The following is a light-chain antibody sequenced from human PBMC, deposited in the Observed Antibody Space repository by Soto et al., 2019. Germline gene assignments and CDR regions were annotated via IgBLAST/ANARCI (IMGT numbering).Light chain of an antibody. CDR2: DVS. CDR1: SSDIGGTNY. V-gene: IGLV2-14*03. J-gene: IGLJ2*01. CDR3: SSSTTTTTRV. Sequence: QSALTQPASVSGSPGQSITVSCTGTSSDIGGTNYVSWYQQHPGKAPKLIIYDVSYRPSGVSNRFSGSKSGTSASLTISGLQVEDEADYYCSSSTTTTTRVFGGGTKLTV.